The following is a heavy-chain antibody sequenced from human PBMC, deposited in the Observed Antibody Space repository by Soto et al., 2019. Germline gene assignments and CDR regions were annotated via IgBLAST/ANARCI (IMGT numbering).Heavy chain of an antibody. CDR2: ISTYNGNT. CDR1: GYTSTSYG. Sequence: ASVKVSCKAAGYTSTSYGISWVRQAPAQGLERMGWISTYNGNTNYAQKLQGRVTMTTDTSTSTAYMELRSLRSADTAVYYCARATSTYYYGREVDSWGQGTLVTVSS. V-gene: IGHV1-18*01. CDR3: ARATSTYYYGREVDS. J-gene: IGHJ4*02. D-gene: IGHD3-10*01.